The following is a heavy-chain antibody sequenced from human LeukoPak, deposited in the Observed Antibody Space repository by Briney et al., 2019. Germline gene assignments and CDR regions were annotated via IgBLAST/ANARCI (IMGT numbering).Heavy chain of an antibody. D-gene: IGHD1-14*01. Sequence: TGGSLRLSCAASGFTFSRYWMHWVRQAPGKGLVWVSRIKTDGTSTTYADSVSGRFTISRDNAKNTLVLQMSSLRVDDTAVYYCVREAFGIVRAFDMWGQGTMVTVSS. V-gene: IGHV3-74*03. J-gene: IGHJ3*02. CDR3: VREAFGIVRAFDM. CDR1: GFTFSRYW. CDR2: IKTDGTST.